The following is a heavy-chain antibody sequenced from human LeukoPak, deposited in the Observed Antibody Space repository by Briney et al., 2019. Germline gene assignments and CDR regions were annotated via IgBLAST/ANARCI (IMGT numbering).Heavy chain of an antibody. CDR2: IYYSGST. J-gene: IGHJ5*02. Sequence: PSETLSLTCTVSGGSISSYYWSWIRQPPGKGLEWMGYIYYSGSTNYNPSLKSRVTISVDTSKNQFSLKLSSVTAADTAVYYCASLYYDFWSGYRAWFDPWGQGTLVTVSS. CDR1: GGSISSYY. D-gene: IGHD3-3*01. V-gene: IGHV4-59*01. CDR3: ASLYYDFWSGYRAWFDP.